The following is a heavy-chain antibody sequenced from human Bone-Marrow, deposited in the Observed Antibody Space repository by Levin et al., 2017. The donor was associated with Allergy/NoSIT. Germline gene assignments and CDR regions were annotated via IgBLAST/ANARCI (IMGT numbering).Heavy chain of an antibody. CDR1: GDTFNKYG. D-gene: IGHD2-15*01. J-gene: IGHJ4*02. CDR2: ISPYNGHT. CDR3: ARDPSPYCDAAACYGTGLLR. Sequence: AGESLKISCKTSGDTFNKYGINWVRQAPGQGLDWVGWISPYNGHTNFAQKFQGRVTMTTDISTSTAYMELRSLRSDDTAVYYCARDPSPYCDAAACYGTGLLRWGQGTQVTVSS. V-gene: IGHV1-18*01.